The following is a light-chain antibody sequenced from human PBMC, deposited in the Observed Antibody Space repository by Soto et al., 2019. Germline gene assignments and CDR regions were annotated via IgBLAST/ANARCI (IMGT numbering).Light chain of an antibody. CDR2: YDD. J-gene: IGLJ2*01. CDR1: SSNIGNNA. V-gene: IGLV1-36*01. Sequence: QSVLTQPPSVSEAPRQRVTISCSGSSSNIGNNAVNWYQQLPGKAPKLLIYYDDLLPSGVSDRFSGSKSGTSASLAISGRQFEDEADYYCAAWDDSLNGPVFGGGTKVTVL. CDR3: AAWDDSLNGPV.